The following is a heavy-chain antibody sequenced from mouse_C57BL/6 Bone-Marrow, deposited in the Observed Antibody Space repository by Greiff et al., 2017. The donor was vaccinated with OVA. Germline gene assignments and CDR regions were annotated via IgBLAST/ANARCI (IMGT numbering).Heavy chain of an antibody. V-gene: IGHV3-6*01. CDR2: ISYDGSN. J-gene: IGHJ3*01. CDR3: ASHFAY. CDR1: GYSITSGYY. Sequence: VQLKESGPGLVKPSQSLSLTCSVTGYSITSGYYWNWIRQFPGNKLEWMGYISYDGSNNYNPSLKNRISITRDTSKNQFFLKLNSVTTEDTATYDCASHFAYWGQGTLVTVSA.